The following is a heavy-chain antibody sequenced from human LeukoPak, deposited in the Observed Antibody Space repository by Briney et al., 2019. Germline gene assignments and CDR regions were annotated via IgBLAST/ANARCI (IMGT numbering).Heavy chain of an antibody. J-gene: IGHJ1*01. CDR2: VRHDGSNE. D-gene: IGHD5-24*01. V-gene: IGHV3-30*02. CDR3: AREPGDGYHSEGPKH. Sequence: GGSLRLSCAASGFVFSDYGMHWVRQAPGKGLEWVAFVRHDGSNEYYGDFMKGRFTISRDNSKNTLYLQMNSLRAEDTAVYSCAREPGDGYHSEGPKHWGLGTLITVSS. CDR1: GFVFSDYG.